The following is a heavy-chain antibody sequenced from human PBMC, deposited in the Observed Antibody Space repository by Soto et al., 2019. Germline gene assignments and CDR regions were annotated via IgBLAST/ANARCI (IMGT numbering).Heavy chain of an antibody. J-gene: IGHJ6*02. V-gene: IGHV1-3*01. CDR1: GYTFSTYA. CDR2: INGGTGQT. Sequence: ASVKVSCKASGYTFSTYAMHWVRQAPGQSLEWMGWINGGTGQTRYSQMFQDRVTITRDTSAKTTYMDLTSLRSEDTAVYYCARGKGMEENYYYYGMDILGQGTTVTVSS. CDR3: ARGKGMEENYYYYGMDI. D-gene: IGHD1-1*01.